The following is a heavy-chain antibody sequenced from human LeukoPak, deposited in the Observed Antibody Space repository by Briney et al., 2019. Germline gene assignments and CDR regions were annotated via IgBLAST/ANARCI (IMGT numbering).Heavy chain of an antibody. D-gene: IGHD3-22*01. CDR2: IYYSGST. V-gene: IGHV4-59*01. CDR3: ARHRGSGYPYFDY. CDR1: GGSIKNYY. J-gene: IGHJ4*02. Sequence: PSETLSLTCTVSGGSIKNYYWSWISHTPARGHLWGGYIYYSGSTNYNPSPKSRLTISVDTSKNQFALKVSSLTAADTAVYYCARHRGSGYPYFDYWGQGTLVSVSS.